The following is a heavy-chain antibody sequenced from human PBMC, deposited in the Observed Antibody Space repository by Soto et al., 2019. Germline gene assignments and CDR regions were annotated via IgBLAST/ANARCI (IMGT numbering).Heavy chain of an antibody. D-gene: IGHD1-26*01. CDR2: IKSKTDGGTT. Sequence: VGSLRLSCAAPGFTFSNAWMSWVRQAPGKGLEWVGRIKSKTDGGTTDYAAPVKGRFTISRDDSKNTLYLQMNSLKTEDTAVYYCTTLSGSYYVEGYWGQGTLVTAPQ. CDR3: TTLSGSYYVEGY. CDR1: GFTFSNAW. V-gene: IGHV3-15*01. J-gene: IGHJ4*02.